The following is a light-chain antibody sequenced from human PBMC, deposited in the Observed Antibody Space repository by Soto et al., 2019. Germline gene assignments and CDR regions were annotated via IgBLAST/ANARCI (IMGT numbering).Light chain of an antibody. Sequence: QSVLTQPPSVSGAPGQRVTISCTGSSSNIGAGYDVQWYQQLPGTAPKLLIYGNTNRPSGVPDRFSGSKSGTSASLAITGLQAEDEADYYCQSHDSSLSAWVFGGGTQLTVL. V-gene: IGLV1-40*01. J-gene: IGLJ3*02. CDR2: GNT. CDR1: SSNIGAGYD. CDR3: QSHDSSLSAWV.